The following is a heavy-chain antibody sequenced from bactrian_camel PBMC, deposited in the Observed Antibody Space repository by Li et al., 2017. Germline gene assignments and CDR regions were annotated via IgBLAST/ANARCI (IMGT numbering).Heavy chain of an antibody. CDR1: GYEYSYNH. J-gene: IGHJ6*01. CDR2: IYKTGDHA. D-gene: IGHD4*01. CDR3: AAEDAPWSEICHSTRYSDDSLRANS. Sequence: QLVESGGGTVQAGGSLRLSCAITGYEYSYNHVAWFRQAPGNEREVVARIYKTGDHAYIDQSVKGRFTISRDRAKNVLYLRSDSLKPDDTGMYYCAAEDAPWSEICHSTRYSDDSLRANSWGQGTQVTVS. V-gene: IGHV3-3*01.